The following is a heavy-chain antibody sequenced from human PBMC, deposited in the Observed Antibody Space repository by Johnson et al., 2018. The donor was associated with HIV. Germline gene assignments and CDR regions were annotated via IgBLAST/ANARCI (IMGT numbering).Heavy chain of an antibody. CDR3: ARERTPAAAGTHDAFDI. J-gene: IGHJ3*02. Sequence: VLLVESGGGLVQPGRSLRLSCAASGFTFDDYAMHWVRQAPGKGLEWVSGISWNGGSIGYAESVKGRFPISRENAKKPRYLQKNSLRAQDTALYYCARERTPAAAGTHDAFDIWGQGTMVTVSS. CDR2: ISWNGGSI. D-gene: IGHD6-13*01. CDR1: GFTFDDYA. V-gene: IGHV3-9*01.